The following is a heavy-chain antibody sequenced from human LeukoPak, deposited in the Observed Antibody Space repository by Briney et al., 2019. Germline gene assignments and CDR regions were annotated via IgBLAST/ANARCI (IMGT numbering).Heavy chain of an antibody. J-gene: IGHJ6*02. CDR2: IYYSGST. CDR1: GGSISSSSYY. Sequence: PSETLSLTCTVSGGSISSSSYYWGWLRQPPGKGLEWIGSIYYSGSTYYNPSLKSRVTISVDTSKNQFSLKLSSVTAADTAVYYCARLPFDYYYYGMDVWGQGTTVTVSS. CDR3: ARLPFDYYYYGMDV. V-gene: IGHV4-39*01.